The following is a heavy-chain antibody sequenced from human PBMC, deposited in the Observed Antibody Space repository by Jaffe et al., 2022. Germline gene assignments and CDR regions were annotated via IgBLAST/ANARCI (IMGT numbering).Heavy chain of an antibody. CDR2: INPSGGST. J-gene: IGHJ5*02. V-gene: IGHV1-46*01. CDR3: ARDFVLLWFGEFSPRGWFDP. D-gene: IGHD3-10*01. Sequence: QVQLVQSGAEVKKPGASVKVSCKASGYTFTSYYMHWVRQAPGQGLEWMGIINPSGGSTSYAQKFQGRVTMTRDTSTSTVYMELSSLRSEDTAVYYCARDFVLLWFGEFSPRGWFDPWGQGTLVTVSS. CDR1: GYTFTSYY.